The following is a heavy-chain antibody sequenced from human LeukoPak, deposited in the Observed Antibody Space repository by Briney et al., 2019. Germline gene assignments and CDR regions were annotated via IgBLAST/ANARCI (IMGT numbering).Heavy chain of an antibody. Sequence: GESLRLSCAAAGFTFNSHRMHWVRQAPGKGPEWVALMRFDGSHAEYADSVKGRFTISRDNAKNSLYLQMNSLRAEDTAVYYCAELGITMIGGVWGKGTTVTISS. CDR1: GFTFNSHR. CDR3: AELGITMIGGV. CDR2: MRFDGSHA. V-gene: IGHV3-30*02. D-gene: IGHD3-10*02. J-gene: IGHJ6*04.